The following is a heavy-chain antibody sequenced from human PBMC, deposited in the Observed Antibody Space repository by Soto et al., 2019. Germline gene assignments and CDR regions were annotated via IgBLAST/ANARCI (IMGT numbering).Heavy chain of an antibody. CDR1: GYTFTSYY. D-gene: IGHD3-22*01. J-gene: IGHJ4*02. V-gene: IGHV1-46*01. Sequence: ASVKVSCKASGYTFTSYYMHWVRQAPGQGLEWMGIINTSGGSTSYAQKFQGRVTMTRDTSTSTVYMELSSLRSEDTAVYYCARTRGYYDSSGYPYYFDYWGQGTLVTVSS. CDR2: INTSGGST. CDR3: ARTRGYYDSSGYPYYFDY.